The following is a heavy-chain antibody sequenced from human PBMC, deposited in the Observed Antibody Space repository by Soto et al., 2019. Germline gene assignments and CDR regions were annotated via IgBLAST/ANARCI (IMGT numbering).Heavy chain of an antibody. CDR2: IYYSGST. CDR1: GGSISSYY. J-gene: IGHJ4*02. Sequence: ASETLSLTCTVSGGSISSYYWSWIRQPPGKGLEWIGYIYYSGSTNYNPSLKSRVTISVDTSKNQFSLKLSSVTAADTAVYYCARDSGYKVDWGQGTLVTVSS. V-gene: IGHV4-59*01. D-gene: IGHD1-20*01. CDR3: ARDSGYKVD.